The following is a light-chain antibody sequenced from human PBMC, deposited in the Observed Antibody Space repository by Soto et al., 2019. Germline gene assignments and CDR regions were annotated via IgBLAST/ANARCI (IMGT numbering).Light chain of an antibody. CDR1: QSISTY. Sequence: DIQMTQSPSSLSASVGDRVTITCRASQSISTYLNWYQQKSGNAPKLLIYDVSTLQTGAPSRFSGSGSGTDFTLTISSLQPEDFATYYCQQSYISPRTFGQGTKVDIK. V-gene: IGKV1-39*01. CDR2: DVS. J-gene: IGKJ1*01. CDR3: QQSYISPRT.